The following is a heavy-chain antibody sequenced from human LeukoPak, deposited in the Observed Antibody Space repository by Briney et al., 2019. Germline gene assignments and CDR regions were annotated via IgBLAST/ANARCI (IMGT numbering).Heavy chain of an antibody. CDR2: TYYRSKWYN. CDR1: GDSISNNNGA. J-gene: IGHJ4*02. CDR3: ASRYYDY. Sequence: QTLSLTCAISGDSISNNNGAWNWIRQSPSRGLEWLGRTYYRSKWYNDYALSVKSRITINPDPSKNQFSLQLNSVTPEDTAIYYCASRYYDYWGQGTLVTVSP. V-gene: IGHV6-1*01.